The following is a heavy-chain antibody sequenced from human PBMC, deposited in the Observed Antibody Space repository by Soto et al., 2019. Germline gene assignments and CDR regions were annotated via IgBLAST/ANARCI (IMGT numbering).Heavy chain of an antibody. CDR1: GFTFSSYA. Sequence: PAGSLRLSCAASGFTFSSYAMHWVRQAPGKGLEWVAVISYDGSNKYYADSVKGRFTISRDNSKNTLYLQMNSLRAEDTAVYYCARNPPASSIAARDYYGMDVWGQGTTVTVSS. D-gene: IGHD6-6*01. V-gene: IGHV3-30-3*01. CDR3: ARNPPASSIAARDYYGMDV. CDR2: ISYDGSNK. J-gene: IGHJ6*02.